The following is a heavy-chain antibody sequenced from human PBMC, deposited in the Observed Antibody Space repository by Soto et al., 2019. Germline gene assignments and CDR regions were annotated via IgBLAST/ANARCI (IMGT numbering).Heavy chain of an antibody. J-gene: IGHJ6*02. Sequence: EEQLVESGGGLVQPGGSLRLSCVASEFILSGYDMHWVRQATGEGLEWVSAIGTAGDPYYSGSVKGRFTISRGNAENSVYLQMNSLRAGDTAVYYCARAGYDSSGYYFYAMDVWGPGTTVTVSS. CDR1: EFILSGYD. D-gene: IGHD3-22*01. CDR3: ARAGYDSSGYYFYAMDV. V-gene: IGHV3-13*05. CDR2: IGTAGDP.